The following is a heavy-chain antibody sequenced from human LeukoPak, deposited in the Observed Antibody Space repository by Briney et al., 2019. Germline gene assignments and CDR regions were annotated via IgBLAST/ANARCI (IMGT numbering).Heavy chain of an antibody. CDR1: GYTFTSYG. CDR3: ARDTRHSSGYD. D-gene: IGHD3-22*01. J-gene: IGHJ4*02. V-gene: IGHV1-2*06. CDR2: INPNSGGT. Sequence: ASVKVSCKASGYTFTSYGISWVRQAPGQGLEWMGRINPNSGGTNYAQKFQGRVTMTRDTSISTAYMELSRLRSDDTAVYYCARDTRHSSGYDWGQGTLVTVSS.